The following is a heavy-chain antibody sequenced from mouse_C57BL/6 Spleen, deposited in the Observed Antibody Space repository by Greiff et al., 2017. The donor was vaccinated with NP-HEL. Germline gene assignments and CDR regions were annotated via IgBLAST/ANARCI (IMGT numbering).Heavy chain of an antibody. J-gene: IGHJ4*01. CDR1: GYTFTEYT. CDR2: FYPGSGNT. V-gene: IGHV1-62-2*01. Sequence: QVQLQQSGAELVKPGASVKLSCKASGYTFTEYTIHWVKQRSGQGLEWIGWFYPGSGNTKYNEKFKGKATLTADTSSSTAYMQLSSLTSEDSAVYYCARCGLGDSYYAMDYWGQGTSVTVSS. CDR3: ARCGLGDSYYAMDY. D-gene: IGHD2-4*01.